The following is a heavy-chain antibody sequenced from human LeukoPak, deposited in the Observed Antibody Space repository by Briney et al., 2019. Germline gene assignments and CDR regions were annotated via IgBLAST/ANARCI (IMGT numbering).Heavy chain of an antibody. CDR1: GGSMSGYY. CDR2: RFHSGSF. CDR3: AGYFGDSVGYFDY. D-gene: IGHD4-17*01. Sequence: LETLSLTCIVSGGSMSGYYWSWIRQPPGKGLEWIGYRFHSGSFNCNPSLKSRVTISVDTSKSQFSLKLSSVTAADTAVYYCAGYFGDSVGYFDYWGQGTLVTVSS. V-gene: IGHV4-59*01. J-gene: IGHJ4*02.